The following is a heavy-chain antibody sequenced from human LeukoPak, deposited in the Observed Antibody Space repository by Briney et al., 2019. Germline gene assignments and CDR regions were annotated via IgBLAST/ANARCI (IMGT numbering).Heavy chain of an antibody. J-gene: IGHJ4*02. CDR3: ARSGKIYFDWLLGY. D-gene: IGHD3-9*01. Sequence: PGGSLRLSCAASGFTFSDYYMSWIRQVPGKGLEWVSYIGRSGTTIHYADSVKGRFTISWDNAKKSLYLQMNSLRAEDTAVYYCARSGKIYFDWLLGYWGQGTLVTVSS. CDR2: IGRSGTTI. V-gene: IGHV3-11*04. CDR1: GFTFSDYY.